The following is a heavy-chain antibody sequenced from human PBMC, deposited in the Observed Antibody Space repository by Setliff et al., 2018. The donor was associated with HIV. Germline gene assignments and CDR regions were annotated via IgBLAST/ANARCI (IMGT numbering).Heavy chain of an antibody. Sequence: SETLSLTCTVSGASVNSHYWAWIRQPPGKGLEWIGSLYYSGNTNYNPSLKSRVTISADTSKNQFSLKPRTVTAADTAVYYCAGVLSSGYYDGPWGQGTLVTVSS. D-gene: IGHD3-22*01. V-gene: IGHV4-59*02. J-gene: IGHJ5*02. CDR1: GASVNSHY. CDR2: LYYSGNT. CDR3: AGVLSSGYYDGP.